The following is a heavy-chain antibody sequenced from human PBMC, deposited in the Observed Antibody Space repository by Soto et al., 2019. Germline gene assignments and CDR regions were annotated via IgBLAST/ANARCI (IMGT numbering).Heavy chain of an antibody. J-gene: IGHJ6*02. CDR1: GFSLSTSGVG. CDR2: IYWNDDK. V-gene: IGHV2-5*01. Sequence: QITLKESSPTLVKPTQTLTLTCTFSGFSLSTSGVGVGWIRQPPGKALEWLALIYWNDDKRYSPSLKSRLTITKDTSKNQVVLTMTNMDPVDTATYYCAHRHPYYYGMDVWGQGTTVTVSS. CDR3: AHRHPYYYGMDV.